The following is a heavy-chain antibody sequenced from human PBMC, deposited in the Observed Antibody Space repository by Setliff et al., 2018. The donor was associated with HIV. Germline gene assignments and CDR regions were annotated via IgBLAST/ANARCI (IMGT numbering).Heavy chain of an antibody. Sequence: SETLSLTCAVSGGSISSSNWWSWVRQPPGKGLEWIGEIYHSGSTNYNPSLKSRVTITVDESKNQFSLKLSSVTATDTAVYYCATYYIAVAGTFPYWGQGTLVTVS. V-gene: IGHV4-4*02. CDR2: IYHSGST. J-gene: IGHJ4*02. CDR1: GGSISSSNW. D-gene: IGHD6-19*01. CDR3: ATYYIAVAGTFPY.